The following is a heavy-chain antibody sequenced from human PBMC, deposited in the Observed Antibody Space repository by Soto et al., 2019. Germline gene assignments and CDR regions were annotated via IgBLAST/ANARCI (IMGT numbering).Heavy chain of an antibody. J-gene: IGHJ4*02. CDR3: ARHVCSSTRCSPYFVY. CDR2: TYYRSKWYN. CDR1: GDSVSSNSGT. V-gene: IGHV6-1*01. D-gene: IGHD2-2*01. Sequence: SQTLSLTCAISGDSVSSNSGTWNWIRQSPSRGLEWLGRTYYRSKWYNDYAVSVKSRITVNPDTSKNQFSLKLSSVTAADTAVYYCARHVCSSTRCSPYFVYWGQGTLVTVSS.